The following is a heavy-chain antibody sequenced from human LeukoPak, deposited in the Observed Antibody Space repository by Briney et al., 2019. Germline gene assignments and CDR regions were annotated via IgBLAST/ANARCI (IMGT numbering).Heavy chain of an antibody. CDR3: ARIRGGPIDY. D-gene: IGHD3-16*01. J-gene: IGHJ4*02. V-gene: IGHV3-30-3*01. CDR2: ISYDGTDA. CDR1: AFTLSTYA. Sequence: GRSLRLSCAASAFTLSTYAMHWVRQAPDKGLEWVAVISYDGTDAYYADSVKGRFTISRDTSKNSLYLQMNSLRAEDTAVFYCARIRGGPIDYWGQGTLVTVSS.